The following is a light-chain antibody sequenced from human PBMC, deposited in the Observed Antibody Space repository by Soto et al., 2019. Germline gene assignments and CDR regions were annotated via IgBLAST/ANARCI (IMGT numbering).Light chain of an antibody. J-gene: IGKJ4*01. Sequence: EIVMTQSPATLSVSPGERATFSCRASQSVSSSYLAWYQQKPGQAPRLLIYGASSRATGIPDRFSGSGSGTDFTLTISRLEPEDFAVYYCQQYGSSPLTFGGGTKVDIK. CDR1: QSVSSSY. V-gene: IGKV3-20*01. CDR3: QQYGSSPLT. CDR2: GAS.